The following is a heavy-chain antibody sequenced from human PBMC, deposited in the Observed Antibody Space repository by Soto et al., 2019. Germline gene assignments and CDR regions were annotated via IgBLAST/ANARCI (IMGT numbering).Heavy chain of an antibody. CDR2: IGGSGGGT. J-gene: IGHJ4*02. CDR3: AKDAPGSGWLSDY. V-gene: IGHV3-23*01. CDR1: GFTFSIYA. D-gene: IGHD3-22*01. Sequence: PGGSLRLSCAASGFTFSIYAMSWVRKAPGKGLEWVSTIGGSGGGTSYADFVRGRFTISRDNSKNTLYLQMNSLRAEDTAVYYCAKDAPGSGWLSDYWGQGTLVTVSS.